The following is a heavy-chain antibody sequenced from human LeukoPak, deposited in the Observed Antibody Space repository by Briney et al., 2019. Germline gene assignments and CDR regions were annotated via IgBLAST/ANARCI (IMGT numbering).Heavy chain of an antibody. CDR2: IVVGSGNT. J-gene: IGHJ4*02. V-gene: IGHV1-58*02. CDR3: ARGNTRGYSYGYFDY. D-gene: IGHD5-18*01. CDR1: GFTFTSSA. Sequence: SVKVSCKASGFTFTSSAMQWVRQARGQRLEWIGWIVVGSGNTNYAQKFQERVTITRDMSTSTAYMEQSSLRSEDTAVYYCARGNTRGYSYGYFDYRGQGTLVTVSS.